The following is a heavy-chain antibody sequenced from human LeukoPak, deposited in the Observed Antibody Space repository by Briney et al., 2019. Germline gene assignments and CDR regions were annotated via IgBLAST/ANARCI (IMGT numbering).Heavy chain of an antibody. V-gene: IGHV3-48*03. D-gene: IGHD5-24*01. J-gene: IGHJ3*02. CDR3: ARDLWVATIFPGAFDI. Sequence: GGSLRLSCAASGFTFSSYEMNWVRQAPGKGLEWVSYINTRGTTIYYADSVKGRFTISRDNAKNSLYLQMNSLRAEDTAVYHCARDLWVATIFPGAFDIWGQGTMATVSS. CDR1: GFTFSSYE. CDR2: INTRGTTI.